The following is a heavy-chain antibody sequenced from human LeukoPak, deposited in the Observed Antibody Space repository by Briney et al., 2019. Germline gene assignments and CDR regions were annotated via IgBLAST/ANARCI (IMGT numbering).Heavy chain of an antibody. CDR2: IYYSGST. Sequence: SETLSLTCTVSGGSISSYYWSWIRQPPGKGLEWIGYIYYSGSTNYNPSLKSRVTVSVDTSKNQFSLKLSSVTAADTAVYYCASFSSDGSGYDYWGQGTLVTVSS. CDR1: GGSISSYY. V-gene: IGHV4-59*01. D-gene: IGHD3-10*01. J-gene: IGHJ4*02. CDR3: ASFSSDGSGYDY.